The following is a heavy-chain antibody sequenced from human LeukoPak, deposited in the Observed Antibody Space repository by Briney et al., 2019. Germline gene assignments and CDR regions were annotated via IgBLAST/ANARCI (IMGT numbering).Heavy chain of an antibody. Sequence: GGSLRLPCAASGFTFSSYGMHWVRQAPGKGLEWVAVISYDGSNKYYADSVKGRFTISRDNSKNTLYLQMNSLRAEDTAVYYCANGLRGSGWWGNDYWGQGTLVTVSS. CDR2: ISYDGSNK. D-gene: IGHD6-19*01. CDR1: GFTFSSYG. CDR3: ANGLRGSGWWGNDY. J-gene: IGHJ4*02. V-gene: IGHV3-30*18.